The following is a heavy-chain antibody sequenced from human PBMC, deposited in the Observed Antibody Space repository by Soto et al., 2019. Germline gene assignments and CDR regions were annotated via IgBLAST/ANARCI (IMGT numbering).Heavy chain of an antibody. CDR3: ARGSSGYISSWYYFDY. V-gene: IGHV3-23*01. J-gene: IGHJ4*02. CDR1: GFTFTDYA. CDR2: ISGIGGST. Sequence: GRSLRLSGAASGFTFTDYALSWVLQAPGKGLEWVATISGIGGSTYLADSVKGRLSISRDNSKNTGSLLMNSLRAEDTAVYFCARGSSGYISSWYYFDYWGRGTLVTVSS. D-gene: IGHD6-13*01.